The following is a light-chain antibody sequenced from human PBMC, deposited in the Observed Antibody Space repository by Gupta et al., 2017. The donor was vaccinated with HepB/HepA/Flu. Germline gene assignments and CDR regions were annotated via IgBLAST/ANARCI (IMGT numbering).Light chain of an antibody. CDR2: GVS. V-gene: IGLV2-8*01. CDR3: SSNAGSGDYV. CDR1: SSDVGGYHY. Sequence: QSALTQPPSASGSPGQSVTISCTGTSSDVGGYHYVSWYQQHPGKAPKLLIYGVSKRPSGVPDRFSGSKSGNAASLTVSGLQPEDEGDYYCSSNAGSGDYVLGTGTKVTVL. J-gene: IGLJ1*01.